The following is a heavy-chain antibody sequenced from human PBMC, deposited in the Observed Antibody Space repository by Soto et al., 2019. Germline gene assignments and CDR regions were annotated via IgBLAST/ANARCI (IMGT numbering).Heavy chain of an antibody. CDR2: IWYDGSYK. Sequence: PGGSLRLSCAASGFTFSTYGMHWVRQAPGKGLEWVSVIWYDGSYKFYADSVKGRFTISRDNSKNTLYLQMNSLRAEDTAVYYCARARYYDSSGYYSAFDYWGQGTLVTAPQ. D-gene: IGHD3-22*01. J-gene: IGHJ4*02. V-gene: IGHV3-33*01. CDR3: ARARYYDSSGYYSAFDY. CDR1: GFTFSTYG.